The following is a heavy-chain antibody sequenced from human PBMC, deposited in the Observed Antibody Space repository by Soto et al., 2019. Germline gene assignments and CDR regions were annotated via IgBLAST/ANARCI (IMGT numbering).Heavy chain of an antibody. Sequence: GGSLRLSCSASGFTFSSYAMHWVRQAPGKGLECVSLVGESGATTYYADSVKGRFTISRDNSGNTLFLEMYSLRAEDTAVYYCARYIPGVRYYGMDVWGQGTTVTVSS. V-gene: IGHV3-23*01. J-gene: IGHJ6*02. CDR3: ARYIPGVRYYGMDV. CDR2: VGESGATT. D-gene: IGHD2-2*01. CDR1: GFTFSSYA.